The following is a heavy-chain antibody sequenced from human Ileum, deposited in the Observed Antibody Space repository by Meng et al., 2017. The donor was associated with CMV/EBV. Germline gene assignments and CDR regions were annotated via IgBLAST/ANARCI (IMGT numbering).Heavy chain of an antibody. CDR1: GFTFDSYS. CDR3: ARGRDFDY. Sequence: GGSLRLSCAASGFTFDSYSMNWVRQAPGKGLEWVSSLSSSSSYIYYADSVKGRFTISRDNAKSSLYLQLDGLTAEDTAVYYCARGRDFDYWGQGTLVTVSS. J-gene: IGHJ4*02. CDR2: LSSSSSYI. V-gene: IGHV3-21*01.